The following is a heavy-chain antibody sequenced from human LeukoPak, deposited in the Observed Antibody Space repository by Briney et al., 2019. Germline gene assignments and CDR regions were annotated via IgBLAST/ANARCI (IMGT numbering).Heavy chain of an antibody. J-gene: IGHJ3*02. Sequence: PGGSLRLSCAASGFTFSSYAMHWVRQAPGKGLEWVAVISYDGSNKYYADSVKGRFTISRDNSKNTLYLQMNSLRAEDTAVYYCARETPYDYVWGSYRPSHAFDIWGQGTMVTVSS. CDR2: ISYDGSNK. D-gene: IGHD3-16*02. CDR3: ARETPYDYVWGSYRPSHAFDI. CDR1: GFTFSSYA. V-gene: IGHV3-30-3*01.